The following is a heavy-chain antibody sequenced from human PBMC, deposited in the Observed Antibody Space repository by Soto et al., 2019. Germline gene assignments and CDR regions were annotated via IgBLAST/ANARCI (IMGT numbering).Heavy chain of an antibody. CDR2: ISSSSSYI. CDR1: GFTFSSYS. D-gene: IGHD5-12*01. V-gene: IGHV3-21*01. J-gene: IGHJ4*02. CDR3: AREQFGYERTLAF. Sequence: GGSLRLSCAASGFTFSSYSMNCARQAPGKGLEWVSSISSSSSYIYYADSVKGRFTISRDNAKNSLYLQMNSLRAEDTAVYYCAREQFGYERTLAFWGQGTLVTV.